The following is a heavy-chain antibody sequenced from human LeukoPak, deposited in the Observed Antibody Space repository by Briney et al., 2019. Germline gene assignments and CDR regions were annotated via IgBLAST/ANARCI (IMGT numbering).Heavy chain of an antibody. J-gene: IGHJ2*01. CDR2: INHSGST. CDR1: GGSFSGFF. V-gene: IGHV4-34*01. CDR3: ARHQGVVDL. D-gene: IGHD3-3*01. Sequence: SETLSLTCAVYGGSFSGFFWTWIRQPPGKGLEWIGEINHSGSTNYNPSLKSRVTISVDTSKNQFSLKLSSVTAADTAVYYCARHQGVVDLWGRGSLVTVSS.